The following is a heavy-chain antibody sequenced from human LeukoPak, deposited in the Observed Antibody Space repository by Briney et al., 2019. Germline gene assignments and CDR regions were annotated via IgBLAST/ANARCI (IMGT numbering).Heavy chain of an antibody. Sequence: SVKVSCKASGFTFTSSAVQWVRQARGQRLEWIGWIVVGSGNTNYAQKFQERVTITRDMSTSTAYMELSSLRSEDTAVYYCAASGHSSSWHYFDYWGQGTLVTVSS. J-gene: IGHJ4*02. CDR1: GFTFTSSA. V-gene: IGHV1-58*01. CDR3: AASGHSSSWHYFDY. D-gene: IGHD6-13*01. CDR2: IVVGSGNT.